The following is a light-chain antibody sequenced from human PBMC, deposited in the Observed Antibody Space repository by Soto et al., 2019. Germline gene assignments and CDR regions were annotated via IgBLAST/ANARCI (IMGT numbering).Light chain of an antibody. CDR2: GAS. Sequence: EIVLTQSPGALSLSPGERATLSCRASQSVSSSYLAWYQQKPGQAPRLLIYGASGRATGIPDRFSGSGSGSDLTLTISRLEPEEFAVYCCQQYGSSPMCTFGQGTKREIK. CDR3: QQYGSSPMCT. CDR1: QSVSSSY. J-gene: IGKJ2*02. V-gene: IGKV3-20*01.